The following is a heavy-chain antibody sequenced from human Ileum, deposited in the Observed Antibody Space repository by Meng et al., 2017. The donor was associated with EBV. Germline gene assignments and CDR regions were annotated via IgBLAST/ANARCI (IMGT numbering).Heavy chain of an antibody. J-gene: IGHJ4*02. D-gene: IGHD3-9*01. Sequence: QFQLQESGPRLVKPSGTLALTCAVSGGSVISNNWWSWVRQPPGKGLEWIGEIFHIGSTNNSPSLKSRVTISVDNSKNQFSLSLTSVTAADTAIYYCAKVSLTGTFYDHWGQGILVTVSS. V-gene: IGHV4-4*02. CDR3: AKVSLTGTFYDH. CDR2: IFHIGST. CDR1: GGSVISNNW.